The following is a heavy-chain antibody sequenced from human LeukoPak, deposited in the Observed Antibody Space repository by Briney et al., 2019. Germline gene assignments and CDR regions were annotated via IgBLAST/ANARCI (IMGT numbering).Heavy chain of an antibody. Sequence: SETLSLTCTVSGGSVSSGSYYWSWIRQPPGKGLEWIGYIYYSGSTNYNPSLKSRVTISVDTSKNQFSLKLSSVTAADTAVYYCARDGEDSSGYYIDYWGQGTLVTVSS. J-gene: IGHJ4*02. V-gene: IGHV4-61*01. CDR2: IYYSGST. CDR3: ARDGEDSSGYYIDY. CDR1: GGSVSSGSYY. D-gene: IGHD3-22*01.